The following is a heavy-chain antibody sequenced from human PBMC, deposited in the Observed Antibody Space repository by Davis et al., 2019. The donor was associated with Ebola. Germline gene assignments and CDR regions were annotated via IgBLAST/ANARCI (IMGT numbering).Heavy chain of an antibody. D-gene: IGHD4-23*01. Sequence: ASVKVSCKASGYRFSSHGISWVRQAPGQRPEWMGWIGTYNGNTKYAQKLQGRVTMTTDTSTSTAYMELRSLRSDDTAVYYCARNSPGGEVDYWGQGTLVTVSS. CDR1: GYRFSSHG. J-gene: IGHJ4*02. CDR2: IGTYNGNT. V-gene: IGHV1-18*04. CDR3: ARNSPGGEVDY.